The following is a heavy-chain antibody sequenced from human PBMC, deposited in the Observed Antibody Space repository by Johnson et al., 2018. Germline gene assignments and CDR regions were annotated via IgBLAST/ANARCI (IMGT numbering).Heavy chain of an antibody. D-gene: IGHD2-15*01. CDR2: IKSKTDGGTT. V-gene: IGHV3-15*07. CDR1: GFIFSNAW. J-gene: IGHJ3*02. CDR3: TSDVAVADKRDDAFDM. Sequence: EVQLVESGGGLIEPGGSXRLSCVASGFIFSNAWMNWVRQAPGKGLEWVGRIKSKTDGGTTDYAAPVKGRFTFSRDDSKNTLFLQMNSLKIEDTAVYYFTSDVAVADKRDDAFDMWGQGTRVTVSS.